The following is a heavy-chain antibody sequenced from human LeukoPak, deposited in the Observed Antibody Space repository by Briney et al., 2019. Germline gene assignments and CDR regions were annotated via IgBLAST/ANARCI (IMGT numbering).Heavy chain of an antibody. CDR3: AKDYYDILTGRSCYFDY. V-gene: IGHV3-23*01. Sequence: PGGSLRLSCAASGFTFSSYAMSWVRQAPGKGLEWVSAISGSGGSTYYADSVKGRFTISRDNSKDTLYLQMNSLRAEDTAVYYCAKDYYDILTGRSCYFDYWGQGTLVTVSS. CDR2: ISGSGGST. D-gene: IGHD3-9*01. J-gene: IGHJ4*02. CDR1: GFTFSSYA.